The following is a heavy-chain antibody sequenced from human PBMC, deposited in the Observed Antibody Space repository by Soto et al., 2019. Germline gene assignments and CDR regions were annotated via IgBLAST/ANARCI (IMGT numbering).Heavy chain of an antibody. CDR2: INAGNGNT. D-gene: IGHD1-26*01. V-gene: IGHV1-3*01. CDR3: ARDVVATRGVYYYGMDV. Sequence: GASVKVSCKASGYTFTSYAMHWVRQAPGQRLEWMGWINAGNGNTKYSQKFQGRVTITRDTSASTAYMELSGLRSEDTAVYYCARDVVATRGVYYYGMDVWGQGTTVTVSS. CDR1: GYTFTSYA. J-gene: IGHJ6*02.